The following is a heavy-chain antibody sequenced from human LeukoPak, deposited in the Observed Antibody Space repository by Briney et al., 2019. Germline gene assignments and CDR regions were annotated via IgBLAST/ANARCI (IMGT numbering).Heavy chain of an antibody. J-gene: IGHJ3*02. CDR2: INIGDGYT. CDR1: GNTFTSSH. D-gene: IGHD3-16*01. Sequence: ASVKVSCKASGNTFTSSHMHWVRQAPGQGLDWMGIINIGDGYTKYAQKFQGRVTITRDTSTSTLYMELSSLRSEDTAVYYCAKDRGGSYTFDIWGQGTMVTVSS. V-gene: IGHV1-46*01. CDR3: AKDRGGSYTFDI.